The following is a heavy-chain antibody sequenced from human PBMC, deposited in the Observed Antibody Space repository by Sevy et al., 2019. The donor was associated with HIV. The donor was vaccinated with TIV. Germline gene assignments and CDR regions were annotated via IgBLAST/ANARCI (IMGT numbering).Heavy chain of an antibody. Sequence: ASVKVSCKVSGYTLTKLSMHWVRQAPGKGSEWMGSFDPEDGNRIYARKFQGRVTMTEDTSTDTAYMDLSSLRSEDTAVYYCATTKDYYDSSGYPFDDWGQGTLVTVSS. V-gene: IGHV1-24*01. J-gene: IGHJ4*02. CDR3: ATTKDYYDSSGYPFDD. CDR1: GYTLTKLS. D-gene: IGHD3-22*01. CDR2: FDPEDGNR.